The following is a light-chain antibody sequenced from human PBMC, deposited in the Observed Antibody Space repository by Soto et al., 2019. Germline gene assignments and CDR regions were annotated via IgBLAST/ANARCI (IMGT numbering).Light chain of an antibody. CDR2: GAK. CDR1: QAISNY. V-gene: IGKV1-39*01. Sequence: DIRMTQSPSFLSASVGDRVTITCRASQAISNYLNWYQQKTGKAPNLLIFGAKTLQSGVPSRFSGSGYGTDFTLTITTLQPEDVGIYYCQQCHATPLTFGQGTRLEIK. J-gene: IGKJ5*01. CDR3: QQCHATPLT.